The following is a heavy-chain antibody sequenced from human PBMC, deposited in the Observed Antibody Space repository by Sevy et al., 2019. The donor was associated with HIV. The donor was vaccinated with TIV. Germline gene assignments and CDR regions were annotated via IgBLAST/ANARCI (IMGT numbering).Heavy chain of an antibody. CDR2: SSWNSGSI. CDR3: AKGIGYSNGWYSWFDS. J-gene: IGHJ5*01. Sequence: GGSLRLSCVAPGFTFDDYAMHWVRQAPGKGPEWVSGSSWNSGSIGYAESVKGRFTISRDNAKNSLYLQMNSLRVEDTALYYCAKGIGYSNGWYSWFDSWGQGTLVTVSS. D-gene: IGHD6-19*01. CDR1: GFTFDDYA. V-gene: IGHV3-9*01.